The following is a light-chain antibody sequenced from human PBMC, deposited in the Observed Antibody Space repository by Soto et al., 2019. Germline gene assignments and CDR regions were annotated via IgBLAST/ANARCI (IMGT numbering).Light chain of an antibody. J-gene: IGKJ1*01. Sequence: DIVMTQSPDSLAVSLGERATINCKSSQSVLYSSNNKNYLAWYPQKPGQPPKLLIYWASTRESGVTDRFSGSGSGTDFTLTISSLQAEHVAVYYCQQYYSTPCTFGQGTKVVIK. CDR1: QSVLYSSNNKNY. CDR3: QQYYSTPCT. CDR2: WAS. V-gene: IGKV4-1*01.